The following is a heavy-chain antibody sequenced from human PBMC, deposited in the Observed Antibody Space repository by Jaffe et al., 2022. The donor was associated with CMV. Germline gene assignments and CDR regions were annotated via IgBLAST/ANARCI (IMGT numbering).Heavy chain of an antibody. J-gene: IGHJ4*02. D-gene: IGHD6-6*01. Sequence: EAQLVESGGGLVKPGGSLRLSCAASGVTFNNYNLNWVRQAPGKGLEWVSSISSGGSYIYHADSVKGRFTVSRDNAKNSLFLEMDGLRPEDTAVYYCARELDLHSAAYGSPSGFWGQGTLVTVSS. CDR1: GVTFNNYN. CDR2: ISSGGSYI. V-gene: IGHV3-21*02. CDR3: ARELDLHSAAYGSPSGF.